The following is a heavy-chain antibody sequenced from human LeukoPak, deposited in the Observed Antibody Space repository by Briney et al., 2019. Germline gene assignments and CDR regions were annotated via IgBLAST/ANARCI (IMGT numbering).Heavy chain of an antibody. CDR3: VRWGVEAGMDF. J-gene: IGHJ4*02. Sequence: GRSLRLSCAASGFTFSSYGMHWVRQAPGKGPEWVAVIWYDGSNKYYADSVKGRFTISRDNARKSMFLQMNSLGAEETAIYYCVRWGVEAGMDFWGQGTLVTVSS. CDR2: IWYDGSNK. V-gene: IGHV3-33*01. CDR1: GFTFSSYG. D-gene: IGHD6-19*01.